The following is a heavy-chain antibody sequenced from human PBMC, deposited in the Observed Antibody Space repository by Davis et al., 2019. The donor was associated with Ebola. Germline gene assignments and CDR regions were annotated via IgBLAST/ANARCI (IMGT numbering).Heavy chain of an antibody. D-gene: IGHD6-6*01. J-gene: IGHJ6*02. CDR2: IIPIFGTA. V-gene: IGHV1-69*06. CDR3: ARDGHKYSSSSLSYYYYGMDV. CDR1: GYAFTTYG. Sequence: SVKVSCKASGYAFTTYGISWVRQAPGQGVEWMGGIIPIFGTANYAQKFQGRVTITADKSTSTAYMELSRLRSEDTAVYYCARDGHKYSSSSLSYYYYGMDVWGQGTTVTVSS.